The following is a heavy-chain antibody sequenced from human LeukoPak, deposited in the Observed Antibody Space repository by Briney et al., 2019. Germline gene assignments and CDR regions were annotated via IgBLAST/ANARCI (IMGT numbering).Heavy chain of an antibody. V-gene: IGHV3-48*01. Sequence: GGSLRLSCVASGFTFSSYNMKWVRQAPGKGLEWVSYISSSSSTINYADSVKGRFTISRDNAKNSLYLQMNSLRAEDTAVYYCARGDHSSGYYLDYWGQGTLVTVSS. CDR3: ARGDHSSGYYLDY. D-gene: IGHD3-22*01. CDR1: GFTFSSYN. CDR2: ISSSSSTI. J-gene: IGHJ4*02.